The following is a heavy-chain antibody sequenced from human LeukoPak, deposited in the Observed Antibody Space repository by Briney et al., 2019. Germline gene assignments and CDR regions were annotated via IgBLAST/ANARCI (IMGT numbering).Heavy chain of an antibody. V-gene: IGHV4-34*01. CDR1: GGSFSGYY. Sequence: SETLSLTCAVYGGSFSGYYWSWIRQPPGKGLEWIGEINHSGSTNYNPSLKSRVTISVDTSKNQFSLKLSSVTAAVTAVYYCARGGNLWFGDPVDYWGQGTLVTVSS. CDR2: INHSGST. D-gene: IGHD3-10*01. CDR3: ARGGNLWFGDPVDY. J-gene: IGHJ4*02.